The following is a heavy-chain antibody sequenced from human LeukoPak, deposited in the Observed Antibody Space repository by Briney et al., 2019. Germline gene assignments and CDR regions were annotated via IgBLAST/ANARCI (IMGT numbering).Heavy chain of an antibody. Sequence: GWSLRLSCAASGFTFSDYYMSWIRQAPGKGLEWVSYISSSGSTIYYADSVKGRFTISRDNAKNSLYLQMNSLRAEDTAVYYCARTPGYGDYEGYFDYWGQGTLVTVSS. J-gene: IGHJ4*02. D-gene: IGHD4-17*01. V-gene: IGHV3-11*04. CDR3: ARTPGYGDYEGYFDY. CDR2: ISSSGSTI. CDR1: GFTFSDYY.